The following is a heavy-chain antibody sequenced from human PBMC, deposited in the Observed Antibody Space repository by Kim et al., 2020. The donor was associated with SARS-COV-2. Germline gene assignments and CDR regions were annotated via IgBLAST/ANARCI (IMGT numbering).Heavy chain of an antibody. D-gene: IGHD3-3*01. V-gene: IGHV1-8*01. CDR1: GYTFTSYD. J-gene: IGHJ6*02. CDR2: MNPNSGNT. Sequence: ASVKVSCKASGYTFTSYDINWVRQATGQGLEWMGWMNPNSGNTGYAQKFQGRVTMTRNTSISTAYMELSSLRSEDTAVYYCARGAKTYYDFWSGYYTDNYYYYNGMDVWGQGTTVTVSS. CDR3: ARGAKTYYDFWSGYYTDNYYYYNGMDV.